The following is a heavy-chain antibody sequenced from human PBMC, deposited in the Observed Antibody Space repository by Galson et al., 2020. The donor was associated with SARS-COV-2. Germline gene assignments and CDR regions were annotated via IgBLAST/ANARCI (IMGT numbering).Heavy chain of an antibody. CDR1: GFTFSSYG. V-gene: IGHV3-33*01. Sequence: PGGSLRLSCAASGFTFSSYGMHWVRQAPGKGLEWVAVIWYDGSNKYYADSVKGRFTISRDNSKNTLYLQMNSLRAEDTAVYYCARDGSGSFYYYCIDVWGQGTTVTVSS. CDR2: IWYDGSNK. CDR3: ARDGSGSFYYYCIDV. J-gene: IGHJ6*02. D-gene: IGHD3-10*01.